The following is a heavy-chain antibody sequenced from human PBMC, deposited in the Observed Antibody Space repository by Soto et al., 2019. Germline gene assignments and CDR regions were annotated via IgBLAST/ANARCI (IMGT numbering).Heavy chain of an antibody. CDR1: GGTFSSYA. J-gene: IGHJ6*02. D-gene: IGHD3-10*01. CDR3: AGHGSEPRYYYYGMDV. Sequence: QVQLVQSGAEVKKPGSSVKVSCKASGGTFSSYAISWVRQAPGQGLEWMGGIISIFGTANYAQKFQGRVTITADESTSTAYRELSSLRSEDTAVYYCAGHGSEPRYYYYGMDVWGQGTTVTVSS. V-gene: IGHV1-69*12. CDR2: IISIFGTA.